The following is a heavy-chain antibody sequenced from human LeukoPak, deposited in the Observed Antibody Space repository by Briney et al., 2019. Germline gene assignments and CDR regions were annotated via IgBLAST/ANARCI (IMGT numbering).Heavy chain of an antibody. CDR2: ISSSGSTI. J-gene: IGHJ4*02. V-gene: IGHV3-11*04. CDR1: GFTFSDYY. Sequence: GGSLRLSCAASGFTFSDYYMSWIRQAPGKGLEWVSYISSSGSTIYYADSVKGRFTISRDNAKNSLCLQMNSLRAEDTAVYYCARDKRIAAAVTFDYWGQGTLVTVSS. CDR3: ARDKRIAAAVTFDY. D-gene: IGHD6-13*01.